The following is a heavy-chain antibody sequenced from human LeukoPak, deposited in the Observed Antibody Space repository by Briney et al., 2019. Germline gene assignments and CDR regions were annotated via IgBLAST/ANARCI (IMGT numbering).Heavy chain of an antibody. V-gene: IGHV4-39*07. D-gene: IGHD6-13*01. CDR1: GGSISSSSYY. CDR3: ARGGSSWYSLWFDP. J-gene: IGHJ5*02. CDR2: IYYSGST. Sequence: SETLSLTCTVSGGSISSSSYYWGWIRQPPGKGLEWIGSIYYSGSTYYNPSLKSRVTISVDTSKNQFSLKLSSVTAADTAVYYCARGGSSWYSLWFDPWGQGTLVTVSS.